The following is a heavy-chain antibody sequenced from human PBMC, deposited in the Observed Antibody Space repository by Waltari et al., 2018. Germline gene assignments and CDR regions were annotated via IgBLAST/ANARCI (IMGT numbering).Heavy chain of an antibody. V-gene: IGHV3-23*01. Sequence: EVQLLESGGGLVQPGGSLRLACAAYGFTFSGYDLSWVRRAPGKGVEWVSSISGSGAAIYYADSVKGRFTISRDNSKNTLYLQMISLRAEDTAVYYCAEAGLYVRDYYYDYSMGVWGQGTTVTVSS. CDR1: GFTFSGYD. CDR2: ISGSGAAI. D-gene: IGHD3-16*01. J-gene: IGHJ6*02. CDR3: AEAGLYVRDYYYDYSMGV.